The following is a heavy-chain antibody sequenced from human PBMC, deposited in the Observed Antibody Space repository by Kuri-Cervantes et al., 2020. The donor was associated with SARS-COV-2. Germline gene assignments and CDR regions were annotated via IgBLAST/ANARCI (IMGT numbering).Heavy chain of an antibody. V-gene: IGHV4-38-2*02. CDR3: ARGGSTRSLDY. Sequence: SETLSLTCTVSGYSISSGYYWGWIRQPPGKGLEWIGSIYYSGSTYYNPSLKSRVTISVDTSKNQFSLKLSSVTAADTAVYYCARGGSTRSLDYWGQGTLVTVSS. CDR2: IYYSGST. D-gene: IGHD2-2*01. J-gene: IGHJ4*02. CDR1: GYSISSGYY.